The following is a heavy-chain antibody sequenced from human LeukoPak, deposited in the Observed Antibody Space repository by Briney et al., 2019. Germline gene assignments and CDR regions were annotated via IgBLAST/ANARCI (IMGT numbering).Heavy chain of an antibody. CDR2: IYYSGST. CDR1: GGSISSGGYY. D-gene: IGHD3-9*01. J-gene: IGHJ3*02. Sequence: SQTLSLTRTVSGGSISSGGYYWSWIRQHPAKGLEWIGYIYYSGSTYYNPSLKSRVTISVDTSKNQFSLKLSSVTAADTAVYYCARVYFEYAFDIWGQGTMVTVSS. CDR3: ARVYFEYAFDI. V-gene: IGHV4-31*03.